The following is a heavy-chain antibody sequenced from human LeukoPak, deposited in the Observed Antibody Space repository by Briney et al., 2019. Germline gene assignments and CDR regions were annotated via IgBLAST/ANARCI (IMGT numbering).Heavy chain of an antibody. CDR1: GFTFSSYS. J-gene: IGHJ4*02. D-gene: IGHD1-26*01. CDR2: ISSSTTYT. CDR3: ARGAAGYVGASSFDY. Sequence: GGSLRLSCAASGFTFSSYSMNWVRQAPGKGLEWVSSISSSTTYTSYADSVKGRFTISRDNAKNSLYLQMNSLRAEDTAVYYCARGAAGYVGASSFDYWGQGTLVTVSS. V-gene: IGHV3-21*01.